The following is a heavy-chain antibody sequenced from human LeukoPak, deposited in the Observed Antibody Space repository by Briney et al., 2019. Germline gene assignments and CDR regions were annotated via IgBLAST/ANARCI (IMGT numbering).Heavy chain of an antibody. V-gene: IGHV3-7*01. CDR3: AELGITMIGGV. D-gene: IGHD3-10*02. Sequence: QPGGSLRLSCAASGFTFSNSWMSWVRQAPGKGLEWVANINLGGSEAFYVDSVKGRFTISRDNAKNSLYLQMNSLRAEDTAVYYCAELGITMIGGVWGKGTTVTISS. J-gene: IGHJ6*04. CDR1: GFTFSNSW. CDR2: INLGGSEA.